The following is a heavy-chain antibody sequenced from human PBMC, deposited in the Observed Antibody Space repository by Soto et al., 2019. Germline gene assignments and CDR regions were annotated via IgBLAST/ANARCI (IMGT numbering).Heavy chain of an antibody. CDR3: ARIDTAAPANVLLDY. CDR2: IFSNDEK. D-gene: IGHD6-13*01. CDR1: GFSLSDSRMG. J-gene: IGHJ4*02. V-gene: IGHV2-26*01. Sequence: QVTLKESGPVLVKPTETLTLTCTVSGFSLSDSRMGVNWIRQSPGKALEWLAHIFSNDEKSYSTSLKSRLTISKDTSKSQVVLTMTNVGPLDTATYYCARIDTAAPANVLLDYWGQGTVVTVSS.